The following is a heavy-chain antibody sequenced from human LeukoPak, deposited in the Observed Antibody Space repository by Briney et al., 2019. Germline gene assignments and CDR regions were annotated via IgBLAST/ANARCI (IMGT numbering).Heavy chain of an antibody. Sequence: WASVTVSSTASGYTFTIYGFSWVRQAPGQGLEWMGWISAYNGNTNYAQKLQGRVTMTTDTSTSTAYMELRSLRSDDTAVYYCARETPAGYIDYWGQGTLVTVSS. V-gene: IGHV1-18*01. J-gene: IGHJ4*02. CDR3: ARETPAGYIDY. CDR2: ISAYNGNT. D-gene: IGHD6-25*01. CDR1: GYTFTIYG.